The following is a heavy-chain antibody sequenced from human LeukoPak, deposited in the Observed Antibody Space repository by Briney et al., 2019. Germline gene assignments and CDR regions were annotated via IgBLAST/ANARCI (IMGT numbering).Heavy chain of an antibody. Sequence: GGSLRLSCAASGFTFSSYSMNWVRQAPGKGLEWVSSISSSSSYIYYADSLRGRFTISRDNAKNSLYLQMNSLRAEDTAVYYCARDSSGGDFDYWGQGTLVTVSS. V-gene: IGHV3-21*01. CDR2: ISSSSSYI. CDR3: ARDSSGGDFDY. J-gene: IGHJ4*02. CDR1: GFTFSSYS. D-gene: IGHD2-15*01.